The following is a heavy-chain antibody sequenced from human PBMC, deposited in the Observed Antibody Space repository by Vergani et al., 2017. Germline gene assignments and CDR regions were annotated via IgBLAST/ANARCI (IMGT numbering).Heavy chain of an antibody. CDR3: ATKSCGTPGCQIGYFRE. Sequence: QVHLVESGGGVVQPGRSLRLSCVVSGFTSCYYGMHWVRQAPGKGLEWVAVISYDGTKKYYADSVKGRFTISRDNSKSTLYLQMNSLRTEDTAVYYCATKSCGTPGCQIGYFREWGQGTLVTVSS. CDR2: ISYDGTKK. V-gene: IGHV3-30*03. D-gene: IGHD1-1*01. J-gene: IGHJ1*01. CDR1: GFTSCYYG.